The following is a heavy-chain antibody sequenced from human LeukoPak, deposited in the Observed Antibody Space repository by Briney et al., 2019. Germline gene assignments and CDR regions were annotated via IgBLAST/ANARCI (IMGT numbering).Heavy chain of an antibody. V-gene: IGHV3-30-3*01. CDR2: ISYDGSNK. J-gene: IGHJ6*02. CDR1: GFTFSSYA. CDR3: ARDGDIVVVPAAIFKDYYYGMDV. Sequence: VGSLRLSCAASGFTFSSYAMHWVRQAPGKGLEWVAVISYDGSNKYYADSVKGRFTISRDNSNNTLYLEMNCLRAEDTAVYHCARDGDIVVVPAAIFKDYYYGMDVWGQGTTVTVSS. D-gene: IGHD2-2*02.